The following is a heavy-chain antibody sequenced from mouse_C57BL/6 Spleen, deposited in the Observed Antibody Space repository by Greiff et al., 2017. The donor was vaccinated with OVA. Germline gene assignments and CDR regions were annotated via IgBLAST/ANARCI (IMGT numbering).Heavy chain of an antibody. D-gene: IGHD1-1*01. CDR2: IYPRSGNT. CDR3: ARAGIYYYGSSYVNWYFDV. J-gene: IGHJ1*03. Sequence: VQGVESGAELARPGASVKLSCKASGYTFTSYGISWVKQRTGQGLEWIGEIYPRSGNTYYNEKFKGKATLTADKSSSTAYMELRSLTSEDSAVYFCARAGIYYYGSSYVNWYFDVWGTGTTVTVSS. CDR1: GYTFTSYG. V-gene: IGHV1-81*01.